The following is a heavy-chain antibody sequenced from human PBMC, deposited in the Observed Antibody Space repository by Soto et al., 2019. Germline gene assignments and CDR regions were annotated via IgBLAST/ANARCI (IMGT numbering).Heavy chain of an antibody. Sequence: QVQLQESGPGLVKPSQTLSLTCTVSGGSISNGDYYWNWIRQPPGKGLEWIGSIYYTGITYYNPSLKSRVTRSLDTSKTQFSLKLSSVTAADTAMHYCTRTSAVEGDYWGQGILVTVSS. D-gene: IGHD2-15*01. CDR2: IYYTGIT. CDR1: GGSISNGDYY. J-gene: IGHJ4*02. V-gene: IGHV4-30-4*01. CDR3: TRTSAVEGDY.